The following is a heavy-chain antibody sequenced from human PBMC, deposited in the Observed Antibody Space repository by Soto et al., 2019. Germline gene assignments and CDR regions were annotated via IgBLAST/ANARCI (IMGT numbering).Heavy chain of an antibody. CDR1: GYSFTSYW. CDR3: AIHVSVTTADYFYFYGLDV. D-gene: IGHD4-4*01. J-gene: IGHJ6*02. Sequence: GESLKISCKGSGYSFTSYWIGWVRQMPGKGLEWMGIIYPGDSDTRYSPSFQGQVTISADKSISTAYLQWSSLKASDTAMYYCAIHVSVTTADYFYFYGLDVWGQGTTVTASS. V-gene: IGHV5-51*01. CDR2: IYPGDSDT.